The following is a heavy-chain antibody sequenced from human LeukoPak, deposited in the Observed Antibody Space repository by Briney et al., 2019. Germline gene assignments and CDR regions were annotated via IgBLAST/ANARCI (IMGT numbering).Heavy chain of an antibody. CDR2: ISGYNGDT. V-gene: IGHV1-18*01. CDR3: ARVGMGIGWYLEL. Sequence: ASVKVSCKASGYAFRSYGLGWVRQAPGQGLEWLGWISGYNGDTRYEQNFQGRVTLTIDTSTTTAYMELRSLRSDDTAVYYCARVGMGIGWYLELWGRGTLVTVSS. CDR1: GYAFRSYG. D-gene: IGHD2-21*01. J-gene: IGHJ2*01.